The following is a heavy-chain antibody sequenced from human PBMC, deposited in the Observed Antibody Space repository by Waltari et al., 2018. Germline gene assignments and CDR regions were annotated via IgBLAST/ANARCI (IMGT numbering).Heavy chain of an antibody. CDR1: GYTLTELS. CDR2: FYPEDGET. D-gene: IGHD3-10*01. CDR3: ATDLLGRGTVDY. Sequence: QVQLVQSGAEVKKPGASVKVSCKVSGYTLTELSMHWVRQAPGKGLEWMGGFYPEDGETSYAQKFQGRVTMTEDTSTDAAYMELSSLRSEDTAVYYCATDLLGRGTVDYWGQGTLVTVSS. V-gene: IGHV1-24*01. J-gene: IGHJ4*02.